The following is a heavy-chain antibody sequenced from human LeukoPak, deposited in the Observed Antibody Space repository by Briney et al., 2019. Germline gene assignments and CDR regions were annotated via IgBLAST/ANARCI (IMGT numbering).Heavy chain of an antibody. J-gene: IGHJ4*02. CDR3: ARRRSSFALDY. CDR2: INHSGST. CDR1: GGSISSSSYY. Sequence: SETLSLTCTVSGGSISSSSYYWSWIRQPPGKGLEWIGEINHSGSTNYNPSLKSRVTISVDTSKNQFSLKLSSVTAADTAVYYCARRRSSFALDYWGQGTLVTVSS. V-gene: IGHV4-39*07. D-gene: IGHD6-13*01.